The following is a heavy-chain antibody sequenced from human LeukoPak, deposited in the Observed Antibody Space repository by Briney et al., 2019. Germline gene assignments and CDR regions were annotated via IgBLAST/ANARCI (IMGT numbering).Heavy chain of an antibody. CDR2: IYYSGST. J-gene: IGHJ5*02. CDR3: ARTITIFGVVIGPPNWFDP. Sequence: PSETLSLTCAVYGGSFSGYYWSWIRQPPGKGLEWIGYIYYSGSTNYNPSLKSRVTISVDTSKNQFSLKLSSVTAADTAVYYCARTITIFGVVIGPPNWFDPWGQGTLVTVSS. D-gene: IGHD3-3*01. CDR1: GGSFSGYY. V-gene: IGHV4-59*01.